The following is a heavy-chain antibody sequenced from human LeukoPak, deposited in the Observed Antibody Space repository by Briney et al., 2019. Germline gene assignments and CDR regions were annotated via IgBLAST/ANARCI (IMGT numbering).Heavy chain of an antibody. J-gene: IGHJ4*02. V-gene: IGHV3-30*18. D-gene: IGHD3-22*01. CDR2: ISYDGSNK. Sequence: GRSLRLSCAASGFTFSSYGMHWVRQAPGKGLEWVAVISYDGSNKYYADSVKGRFTISRDNSKNTLYLQMNSLRAEDTAVYYCAKDSDDSSGYYPDYWGQGTLVTVSS. CDR3: AKDSDDSSGYYPDY. CDR1: GFTFSSYG.